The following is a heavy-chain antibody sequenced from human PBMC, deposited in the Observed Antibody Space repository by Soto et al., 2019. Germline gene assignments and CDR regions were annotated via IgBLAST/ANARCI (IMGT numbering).Heavy chain of an antibody. Sequence: QITLKESGPTVVKATQTLTLTCTFSGFSLNTYGVGVAWIRQPPGKALEWLALIYWDDDDRYSPSLRSRLTITKDTSKNQVVLTITNMDPMDTATYYSAHRRKVSGSHNAFDVWGQGTMLTVSS. V-gene: IGHV2-5*02. CDR1: GFSLNTYGVG. J-gene: IGHJ3*01. CDR3: AHRRKVSGSHNAFDV. D-gene: IGHD3-22*01. CDR2: IYWDDDD.